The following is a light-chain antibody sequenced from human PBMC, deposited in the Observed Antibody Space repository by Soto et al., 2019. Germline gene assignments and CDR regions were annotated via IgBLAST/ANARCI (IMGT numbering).Light chain of an antibody. Sequence: QSALTQPASVSGSPGQSITISCTGTSSDVGNYKYVSWYQQHPGKAPKLMIYEVSKRPSGVPDRFSGSKSGNTASLTVSGLQAEDEADYYCTSYAGSNFVVFRGGTKLTVL. CDR1: SSDVGNYKY. CDR3: TSYAGSNFVV. V-gene: IGLV2-8*01. J-gene: IGLJ2*01. CDR2: EVS.